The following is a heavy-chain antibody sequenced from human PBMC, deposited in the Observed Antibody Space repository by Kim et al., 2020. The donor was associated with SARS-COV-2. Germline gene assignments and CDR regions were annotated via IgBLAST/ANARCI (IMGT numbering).Heavy chain of an antibody. CDR2: IYYSGST. J-gene: IGHJ5*02. D-gene: IGHD2-2*01. Sequence: SETLSLTCTVSGGSISSSSYYWGWIRQPPGKGLEWIGSIYYSGSTYYNPSLKSRVTISVDTSKNQFSLKLSSVTAADTAVYYCARHQDRVVVPAAYFSGFDPWGQGTLVTVSS. CDR3: ARHQDRVVVPAAYFSGFDP. V-gene: IGHV4-39*01. CDR1: GGSISSSSYY.